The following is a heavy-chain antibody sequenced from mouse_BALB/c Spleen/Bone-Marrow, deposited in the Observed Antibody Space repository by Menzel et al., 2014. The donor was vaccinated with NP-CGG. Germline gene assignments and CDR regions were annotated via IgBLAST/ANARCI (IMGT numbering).Heavy chain of an antibody. Sequence: EVHLVESGPDLVKPSQSVSLTCTVTAYSITSDYGWHWIRQFPGNRLEWMAYIHYSGNTDYNPSLKSRISITRDTSNNQFFLQLNSVTTEDTASYYCARETAIVADFDYWGQGTTLTVSS. V-gene: IGHV3-1*02. J-gene: IGHJ2*01. CDR2: IHYSGNT. CDR1: AYSITSDYG. CDR3: ARETAIVADFDY. D-gene: IGHD1-1*01.